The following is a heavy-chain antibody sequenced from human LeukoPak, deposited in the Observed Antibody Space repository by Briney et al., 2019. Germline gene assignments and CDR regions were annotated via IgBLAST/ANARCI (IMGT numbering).Heavy chain of an antibody. J-gene: IGHJ4*02. CDR1: GLTFSSYA. CDR2: ISYDGSNK. D-gene: IGHD3-10*01. CDR3: ARDFSTSGAFDY. V-gene: IGHV3-30-3*01. Sequence: GGSLRLSCAASGLTFSSYAMHWVRQAPGKGLEWVAVISYDGSNKYYADSVKGRFTISRDNSKNTLYLQMNSLRAEDTAVYYCARDFSTSGAFDYWGQGTLVTVSS.